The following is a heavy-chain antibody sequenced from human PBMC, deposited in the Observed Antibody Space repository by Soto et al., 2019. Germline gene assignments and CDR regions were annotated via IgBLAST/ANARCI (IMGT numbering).Heavy chain of an antibody. CDR2: ILPIFGRP. CDR1: GGTFSNYA. CDR3: ASGVKEAGIGGTDCYGMDV. J-gene: IGHJ6*02. D-gene: IGHD6-19*01. V-gene: IGHV1-69*12. Sequence: QVQLVQAGAEVKKPGSSVNVSCKASGGTFSNYAFSCVRQAPGQGLEWLGGILPIFGRPDYAQKFRGRVTIPEDESTTTAHMELSSLRSEDTAVYYCASGVKEAGIGGTDCYGMDVWGQGTTVTVSS.